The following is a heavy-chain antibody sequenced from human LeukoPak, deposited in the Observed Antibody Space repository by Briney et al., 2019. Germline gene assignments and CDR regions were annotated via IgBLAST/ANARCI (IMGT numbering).Heavy chain of an antibody. CDR3: AHSSESIVVVPAAIRGNNWFDP. D-gene: IGHD2-2*02. Sequence: SGPTLVEPTQTLTLTCTFSGFSLSTSGVGVGWIRQPPGKALEWLALIYWNDDKRYSPSLKSRLTITKDTSKNQVVLTMTNMDPVDTATYYCAHSSESIVVVPAAIRGNNWFDPWGQGTLVTVSS. CDR2: IYWNDDK. CDR1: GFSLSTSGVG. V-gene: IGHV2-5*01. J-gene: IGHJ5*02.